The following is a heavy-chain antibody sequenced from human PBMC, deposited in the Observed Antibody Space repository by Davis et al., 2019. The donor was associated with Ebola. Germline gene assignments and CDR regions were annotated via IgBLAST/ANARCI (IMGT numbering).Heavy chain of an antibody. CDR2: IKQDGSEK. Sequence: GESLKISCAASGFTLSSYAMSWVRQAPGKGLEWVTNIKQDGSEKYYVDAVKGRFTISRDNAKNSLFLQMNSLRAEDTAVYYCAREPSTGNSFSHWGQGTLVTVSS. CDR1: GFTLSSYA. D-gene: IGHD4-23*01. V-gene: IGHV3-7*01. CDR3: AREPSTGNSFSH. J-gene: IGHJ4*02.